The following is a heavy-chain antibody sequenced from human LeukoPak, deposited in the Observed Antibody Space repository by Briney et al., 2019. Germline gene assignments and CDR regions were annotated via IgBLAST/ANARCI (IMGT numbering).Heavy chain of an antibody. CDR2: IKQDGSEK. J-gene: IGHJ4*02. D-gene: IGHD1-26*01. V-gene: IGHV3-7*02. CDR3: VPGSH. Sequence: GGSLRPSCAASGFSFSSYWMNWVRQAPGKGLEWVANIKQDGSEKYYVDSVKGRFTISRDNAKNPLSLQMNSLRAEDTALYYCVPGSHWGQGILVTVSS. CDR1: GFSFSSYW.